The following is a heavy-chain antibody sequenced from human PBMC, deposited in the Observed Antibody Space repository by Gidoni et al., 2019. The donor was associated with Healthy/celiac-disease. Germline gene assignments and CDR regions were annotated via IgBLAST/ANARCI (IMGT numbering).Heavy chain of an antibody. CDR3: AREGGIGGATPLDY. D-gene: IGHD1-26*01. J-gene: IGHJ4*02. Sequence: EVQLVASGGGLVQTGGSVRLSCAAEGYTVSSNYMRWVRRATGKGLAWVSVIYSSGSTYYADSVKGRFTISRDKSKNTLYLQMNSLRAEDTAVYYCAREGGIGGATPLDYWGQGTLVTVSS. V-gene: IGHV3-66*01. CDR1: GYTVSSNY. CDR2: IYSSGST.